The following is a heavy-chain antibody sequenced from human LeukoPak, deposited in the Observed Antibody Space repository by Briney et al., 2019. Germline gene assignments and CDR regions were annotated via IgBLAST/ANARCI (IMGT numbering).Heavy chain of an antibody. J-gene: IGHJ2*01. CDR1: GDSVSSNSAA. CDR3: ARSRNKYFDL. V-gene: IGHV6-1*01. CDR2: TYSRSKWVN. Sequence: SRTLSLTCAISGDSVSSNSAAWNWNRLSPSRGLEWLGRTYSRSKWVNDYEVSLNSPITINADTSKNQFSLQLNSVTPEDTAVYYCARSRNKYFDLWGRGNLDSVSS.